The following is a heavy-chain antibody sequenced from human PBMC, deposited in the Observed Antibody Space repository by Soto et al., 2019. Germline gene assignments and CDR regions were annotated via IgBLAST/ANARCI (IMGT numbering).Heavy chain of an antibody. CDR1: GSIFGDSA. J-gene: IGHJ3*01. CDR3: TREAEKAATDDAFDV. V-gene: IGHV3-73*01. CDR2: IRGEADSYTT. D-gene: IGHD6-13*01. Sequence: LRLSCAASGSIFGDSAFHWVRQASGKGLEWVGRIRGEADSYTTSYAASVKGRFTISRDDSENAAYLQMNNLKTEDTALYYCTREAEKAATDDAFDVWGHGTMVTVSS.